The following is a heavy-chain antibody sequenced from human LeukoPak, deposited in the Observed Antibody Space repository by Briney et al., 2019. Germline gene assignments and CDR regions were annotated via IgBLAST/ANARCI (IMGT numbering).Heavy chain of an antibody. J-gene: IGHJ3*02. CDR3: ARGPGIFGVAEDDAFDI. D-gene: IGHD3-3*01. Sequence: SETLSLTCAVYGGSFSGYYWSWIRQPPGKGLEWIGEINHSGSTNYNPSLKSRVTISVDTSKNQFSLKLSSVTAADTAVYYCARGPGIFGVAEDDAFDIWGQGTMVTVSS. V-gene: IGHV4-34*01. CDR1: GGSFSGYY. CDR2: INHSGST.